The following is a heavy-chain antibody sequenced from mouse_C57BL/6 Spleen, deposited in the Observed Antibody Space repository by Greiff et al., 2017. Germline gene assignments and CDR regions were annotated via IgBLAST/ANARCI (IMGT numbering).Heavy chain of an antibody. D-gene: IGHD2-3*01. V-gene: IGHV5-4*01. CDR1: GFTFSSYA. J-gene: IGHJ4*01. CDR2: ISDGGSYT. CDR3: ARDDGYYPYAMDY. Sequence: EVKLVESGGGLVQPGGSLKLSCAASGFTFSSYAMSWVRQTPEKRLEWVATISDGGSYTYYPDNVKGRFTISRDNANNNLYLQMSHLKSEDTAMYYCARDDGYYPYAMDYWGQGTSVTVSS.